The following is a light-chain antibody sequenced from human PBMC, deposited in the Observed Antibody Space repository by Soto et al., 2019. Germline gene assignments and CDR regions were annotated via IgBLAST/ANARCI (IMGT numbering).Light chain of an antibody. CDR3: QQRSSWPPT. CDR1: QSVSSY. Sequence: EIVWTQSPATLSLSLGERATLSCRASQSVSSYLAWYQQRPGQAPRLLIYDASNRATGVPARFSGSGSGTDFTLTISSLEPEDFAVYYCQQRSSWPPTFGQGTRLEIK. CDR2: DAS. V-gene: IGKV3-11*01. J-gene: IGKJ5*01.